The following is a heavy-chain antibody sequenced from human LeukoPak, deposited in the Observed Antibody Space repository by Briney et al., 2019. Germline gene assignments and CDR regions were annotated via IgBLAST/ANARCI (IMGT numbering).Heavy chain of an antibody. J-gene: IGHJ3*02. CDR1: GFTFSDYY. D-gene: IGHD1-14*01. CDR3: ARLLWEPHDAFDI. V-gene: IGHV3-11*04. Sequence: GGSLRLSCAASGFTFSDYYMTWIRQAPGKGLEWVSYISSSGSSIYYADSVKGRFTISRDNAKNSLYLQMNSLRAEDTAVYYCARLLWEPHDAFDIWGQGTMVTVSS. CDR2: ISSSGSSI.